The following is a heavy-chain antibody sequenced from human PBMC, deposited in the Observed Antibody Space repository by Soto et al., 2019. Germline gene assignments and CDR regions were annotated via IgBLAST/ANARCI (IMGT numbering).Heavy chain of an antibody. CDR1: GFTVSSNY. D-gene: IGHD6-19*01. CDR3: VRADQPDSGWYGYFDY. J-gene: IGHJ4*02. CDR2: IYSGGST. Sequence: GGSLRLSCAASGFTVSSNYMSWVRQAPGKGLEWVSVIYSGGSTYYADSVKGRFTISRDNSKNTLYLQMNSLRAEDTAVYYCVRADQPDSGWYGYFDYWGQGTLVTVSS. V-gene: IGHV3-66*01.